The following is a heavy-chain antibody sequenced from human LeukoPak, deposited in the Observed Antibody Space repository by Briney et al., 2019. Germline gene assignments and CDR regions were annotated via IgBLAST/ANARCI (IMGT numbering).Heavy chain of an antibody. Sequence: GASVKFSCKASGYTFSSYDLNCVLRAPGHGLEWMGWMNPNSGNTVSAQKFQGRVTMTRNTSISPAYRELSVLRSEDTAVYYCASPTKQDTVDDQYSRSIRHYYGMDVWGQGTTVTVSS. CDR2: MNPNSGNT. CDR1: GYTFSSYD. J-gene: IGHJ6*02. D-gene: IGHD5/OR15-5a*01. V-gene: IGHV1-8*01. CDR3: ASPTKQDTVDDQYSRSIRHYYGMDV.